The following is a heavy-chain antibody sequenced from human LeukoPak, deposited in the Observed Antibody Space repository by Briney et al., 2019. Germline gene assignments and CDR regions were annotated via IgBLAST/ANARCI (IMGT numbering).Heavy chain of an antibody. J-gene: IGHJ6*03. CDR2: IIPIFGTA. CDR3: ARGRGIRGSSPDYYYYYYMDV. D-gene: IGHD1-26*01. V-gene: IGHV1-69*05. Sequence: SVKVSCKASGGTFSSYAISWVRQAPGQGLEWMGGIIPIFGTANYAQKFQGRVTITTDESTSTAYMELSSLRSEDTAVHYCARGRGIRGSSPDYYYYYYMDVWGKGTTVTVSS. CDR1: GGTFSSYA.